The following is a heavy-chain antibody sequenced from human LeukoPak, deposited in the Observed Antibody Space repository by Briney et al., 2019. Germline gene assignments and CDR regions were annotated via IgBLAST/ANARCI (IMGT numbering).Heavy chain of an antibody. CDR2: INPSGGST. Sequence: GASVKVSCKASGYTFTNYYMHWVRQAPGHGLEWMGIINPSGGSTSYAQKFQGRVTMTRDTSTSTVYMELSSLRSGDMAVYYCARDVEMATITGGPSEYWGQGTLVTVSS. D-gene: IGHD5-24*01. CDR1: GYTFTNYY. CDR3: ARDVEMATITGGPSEY. V-gene: IGHV1-46*01. J-gene: IGHJ4*02.